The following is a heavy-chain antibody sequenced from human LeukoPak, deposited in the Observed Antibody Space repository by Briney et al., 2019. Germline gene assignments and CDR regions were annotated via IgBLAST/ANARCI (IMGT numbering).Heavy chain of an antibody. CDR2: ISYDGEIK. CDR3: ARDLVSLDSTGYAEY. V-gene: IGHV3-33*01. CDR1: GFTFSSYG. Sequence: GGSLRLSCAASGFTFSSYGMHWVRHAPGKGLEWVASISYDGEIKYYPDSVKGRFTISRDNSKHTLYLQMNSLRAEDTAVYYCARDLVSLDSTGYAEYWGQGTLVTVSS. D-gene: IGHD3-22*01. J-gene: IGHJ4*02.